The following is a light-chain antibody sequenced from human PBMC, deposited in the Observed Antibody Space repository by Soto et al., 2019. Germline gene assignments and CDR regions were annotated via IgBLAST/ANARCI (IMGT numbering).Light chain of an antibody. CDR2: AAS. J-gene: IGKJ2*01. V-gene: IGKV1-39*01. Sequence: DIHMTQSPSSLSASVGDRVTITCRASQSVGSLLNWFQQRPWIAPKLLIYAASTLQSGAPSRFSGSGAGTDFTLIISSLQPEDFATYYCHQSYILPYTFGQGTKLEI. CDR3: HQSYILPYT. CDR1: QSVGSL.